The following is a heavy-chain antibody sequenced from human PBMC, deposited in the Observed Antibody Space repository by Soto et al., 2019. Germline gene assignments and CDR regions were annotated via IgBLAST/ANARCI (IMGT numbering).Heavy chain of an antibody. V-gene: IGHV1-69*12. CDR2: IIPIFGTA. Sequence: QVQLVQSGAEVKKPGSSVKVSCKASAGTFSSYAISWVRQAPGQGLEWMGGIIPIFGTANYAQKFQGRVTITADESTSTAYMELSSLRSEDTAVYYCARGDGSRTGPGAWFDPWGQGTLVTVSS. J-gene: IGHJ5*02. D-gene: IGHD6-13*01. CDR1: AGTFSSYA. CDR3: ARGDGSRTGPGAWFDP.